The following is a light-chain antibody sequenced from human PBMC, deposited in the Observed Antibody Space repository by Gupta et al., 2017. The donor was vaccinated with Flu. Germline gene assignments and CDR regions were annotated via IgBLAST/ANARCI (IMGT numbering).Light chain of an antibody. Sequence: QFELTQPPPASAAPGQRVTLSCSGSSSNIGSNTVNWYQQHPGTAPRVLIYSDVLRPAVVPDRFSGTKSGTSASLAISGLQSDDEADYYCAAWEDVLKGWIFGGGTNLTVL. CDR2: SDV. CDR1: SSNIGSNT. V-gene: IGLV1-44*01. J-gene: IGLJ2*01. CDR3: AAWEDVLKGWI.